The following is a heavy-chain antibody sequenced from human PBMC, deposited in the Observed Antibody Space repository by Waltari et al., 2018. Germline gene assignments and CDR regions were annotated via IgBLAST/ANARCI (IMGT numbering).Heavy chain of an antibody. D-gene: IGHD3-3*01. CDR3: ARVGRVVRTSWFDP. V-gene: IGHV1-2*02. Sequence: QVQLVQSGAEVKKPGASVKVSCKASGYTFTGYYMHWVRQAPGQGLEWMGWINRNGGGTNNAQKFHVRVTMIRDTSSSTADMELSRLRADDTAVYYCARVGRVVRTSWFDPWGQGTLVTVSS. CDR1: GYTFTGYY. J-gene: IGHJ5*02. CDR2: INRNGGGT.